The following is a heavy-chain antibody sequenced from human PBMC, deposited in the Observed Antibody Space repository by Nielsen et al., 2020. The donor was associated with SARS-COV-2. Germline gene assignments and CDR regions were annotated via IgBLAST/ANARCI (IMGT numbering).Heavy chain of an antibody. V-gene: IGHV3-21*01. CDR3: ARESGGRGWSLDS. CDR1: GFAFDDHG. CDR2: ISHKGTYI. Sequence: GESLKISCEASGFAFDDHGMGWVRQAPGKGLEWVSSISHKGTYIYYADSVKGRFTISRDNARDSLSLQMNSLRADDTAVYYCARESGGRGWSLDSWGQGTLVTVSS. J-gene: IGHJ4*02. D-gene: IGHD6-19*01.